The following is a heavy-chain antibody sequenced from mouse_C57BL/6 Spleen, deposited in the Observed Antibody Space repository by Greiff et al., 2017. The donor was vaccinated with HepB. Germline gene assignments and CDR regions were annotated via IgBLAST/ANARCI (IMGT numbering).Heavy chain of an antibody. CDR1: GYAFSSSW. D-gene: IGHD3-2*02. Sequence: QVQLKQSGPELVKPGASVKISCKASGYAFSSSWMNWVKQRPGKGLEWIGRIYPGDGDTNYNGKFKGKATLTADKSSSTAYMQLSSLTSEDSAVYVCARVGAAQASWFAYWGQGTLVTVSA. J-gene: IGHJ3*01. CDR2: IYPGDGDT. V-gene: IGHV1-82*01. CDR3: ARVGAAQASWFAY.